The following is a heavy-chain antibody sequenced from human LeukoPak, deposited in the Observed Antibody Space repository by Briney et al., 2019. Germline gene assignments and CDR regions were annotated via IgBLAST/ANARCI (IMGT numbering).Heavy chain of an antibody. CDR3: TRAGGDYDSSGYYYSFDY. J-gene: IGHJ4*02. CDR2: LWSDGSNK. Sequence: PGRSLTLSCAASGFTFSRFGMHWVRQAPGEGLEWLAVLWSDGSNKDYADSVKGRFTISRDNSKNMLYLQMNSLKTEDTAVYYCTRAGGDYDSSGYYYSFDYWGQGTLVTVSS. CDR1: GFTFSRFG. V-gene: IGHV3-33*01. D-gene: IGHD3-22*01.